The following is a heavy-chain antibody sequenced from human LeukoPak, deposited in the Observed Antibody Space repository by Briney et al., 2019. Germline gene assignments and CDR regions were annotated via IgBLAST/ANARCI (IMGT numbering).Heavy chain of an antibody. CDR1: GYSFTSYW. J-gene: IGHJ4*02. Sequence: GESLKISCKGSGYSFTSYWIGWVRQMPGKGLEWMGIIYPGDSDTRYSPSFQGQVTISADKSISTAYLQWSSLKASDTAMYYCARGPLGMTVVAYFDYWGQGTLVTVSS. V-gene: IGHV5-51*01. CDR2: IYPGDSDT. CDR3: ARGPLGMTVVAYFDY. D-gene: IGHD2-15*01.